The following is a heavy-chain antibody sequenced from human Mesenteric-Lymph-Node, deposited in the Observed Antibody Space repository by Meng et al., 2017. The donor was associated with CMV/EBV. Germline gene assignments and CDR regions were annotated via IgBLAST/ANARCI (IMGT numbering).Heavy chain of an antibody. V-gene: IGHV3-48*03. CDR2: ISSGGSI. D-gene: IGHD3-22*01. Sequence: GGSLRLSCAASGFTFSSSEMNWVRQAPGKGLEWVSYISSGGSIHYADSVRGRFTVSRDNAKKLLYLQMNSLRAEDTAVYYCAREPGGSITMIIEDYWGQGTLVTVSS. J-gene: IGHJ4*02. CDR3: AREPGGSITMIIEDY. CDR1: GFTFSSSE.